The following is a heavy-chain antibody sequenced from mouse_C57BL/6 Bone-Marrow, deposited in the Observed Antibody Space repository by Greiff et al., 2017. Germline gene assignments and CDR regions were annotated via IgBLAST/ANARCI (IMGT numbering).Heavy chain of an antibody. V-gene: IGHV5-17*01. CDR2: ISSGSSTI. CDR3: ARKTSYYSNWGFAY. J-gene: IGHJ3*01. CDR1: GFTFSDYG. D-gene: IGHD2-5*01. Sequence: EVQLVESGGGLVKPGGSLKLSCAASGFTFSDYGMHWVRQAPEKGLEWVAYISSGSSTIYYADTVKGRFTISRDNAKNTLFLQMTSLRSEDTAMYYCARKTSYYSNWGFAYWGQGTLVTVSA.